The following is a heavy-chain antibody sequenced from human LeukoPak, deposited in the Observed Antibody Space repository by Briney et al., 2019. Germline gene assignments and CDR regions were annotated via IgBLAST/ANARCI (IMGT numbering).Heavy chain of an antibody. CDR3: ARDSGGYSYGTFDY. J-gene: IGHJ4*02. Sequence: GASVKISCKASGYTFTSYGISWVRQAPGQGLERMGWISAYNGNTNYAHKLQGRVTMTTDTSTSTAYMELRSLRSDDTAVYYCARDSGGYSYGTFDYWGQGTLVTVSS. CDR2: ISAYNGNT. D-gene: IGHD5-18*01. V-gene: IGHV1-18*01. CDR1: GYTFTSYG.